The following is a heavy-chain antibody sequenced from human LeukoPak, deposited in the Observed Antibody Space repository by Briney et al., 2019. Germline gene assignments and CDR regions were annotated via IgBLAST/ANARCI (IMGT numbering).Heavy chain of an antibody. J-gene: IGHJ4*02. CDR3: AKDNGRGGNFDY. Sequence: GGSLRLSCAASGFTFDDYAMHWVGQAPGKGLEWVSGISWNSGSIGYADSGKGRFTISRDNAKNSLYLQMNSLRAEDTALYYCAKDNGRGGNFDYWGQGTLVTVSS. CDR1: GFTFDDYA. V-gene: IGHV3-9*01. CDR2: ISWNSGSI. D-gene: IGHD3-16*01.